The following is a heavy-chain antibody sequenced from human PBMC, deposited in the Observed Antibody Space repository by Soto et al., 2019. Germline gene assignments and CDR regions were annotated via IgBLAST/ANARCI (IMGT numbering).Heavy chain of an antibody. CDR1: GFTFSSYA. J-gene: IGHJ2*01. CDR3: AKDRVFNGYWYFDL. V-gene: IGHV3-23*01. CDR2: ISGSGSYT. Sequence: PGGSLRLSCAASGFTFSSYAMSWVRQGPGKGLEWVSAISGSGSYTYYADSVKGRFTISRDNSKITLYLQMNSLRAEDAAIYYCAKDRVFNGYWYFDLWGRGTLVTVSS.